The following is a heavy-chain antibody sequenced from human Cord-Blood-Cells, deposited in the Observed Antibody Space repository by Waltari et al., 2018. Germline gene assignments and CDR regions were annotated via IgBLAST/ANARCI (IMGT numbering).Heavy chain of an antibody. V-gene: IGHV4-31*03. CDR1: GGSISSGGYY. CDR2: IYYSGST. CDR3: ARDSDDSSGYYYDY. J-gene: IGHJ4*02. Sequence: QVQLQESGPGLVKPSQTLSLTCTVSGGSISSGGYYWSWIRQHPGKGLEWIGYIYYSGSTYYTPSLKRRVTISVDTAKKQFSLKLSSVTAADTAVYYCARDSDDSSGYYYDYWGQGTLVTVSS. D-gene: IGHD3-22*01.